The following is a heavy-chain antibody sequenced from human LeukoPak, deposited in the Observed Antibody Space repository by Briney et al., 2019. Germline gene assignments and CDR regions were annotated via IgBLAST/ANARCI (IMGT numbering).Heavy chain of an antibody. CDR3: ATLAIAAAGDFDY. V-gene: IGHV3-30*04. CDR2: ISYDGSNK. Sequence: PGGSLRLSCAASGFTFSSYAMHWVRQAPGKGLEWVAVISYDGSNKYYADSVKGRFTISRDNSKNTLYLQMNSLRAEDTAVYYCATLAIAAAGDFDYWGQGTLVTVSS. J-gene: IGHJ4*02. D-gene: IGHD6-13*01. CDR1: GFTFSSYA.